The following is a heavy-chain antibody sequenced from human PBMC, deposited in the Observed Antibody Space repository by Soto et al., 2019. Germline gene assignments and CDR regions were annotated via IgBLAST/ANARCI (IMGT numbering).Heavy chain of an antibody. CDR3: ASSPLGRSYYYDSSGYYHYFDY. CDR2: INHSGST. Sequence: SETLSLTCAVYGGSFSGYYWSWIRQPPGKGLEWIGEINHSGSTNYNPSLKSRVTISVDTSKNQFSLKLSSVTAADTAVYYCASSPLGRSYYYDSSGYYHYFDYWGQGTLVTVSS. D-gene: IGHD3-22*01. CDR1: GGSFSGYY. V-gene: IGHV4-34*01. J-gene: IGHJ4*02.